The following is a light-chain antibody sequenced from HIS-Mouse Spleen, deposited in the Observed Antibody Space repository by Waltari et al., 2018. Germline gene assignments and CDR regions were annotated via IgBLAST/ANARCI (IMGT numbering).Light chain of an antibody. V-gene: IGLV2-11*01. CDR1: SSDVGGYNY. J-gene: IGLJ1*01. CDR2: DVS. Sequence: QSALTQPRSVSGSPGQSVTISCTGTSSDVGGYNYVPWYQTPPGKAPKLMIYDVSKRPSGVPDRFSGSKSGNTASLTISGLQAEDEADYYCCSYAGSYPYVFGTGTKVTVL. CDR3: CSYAGSYPYV.